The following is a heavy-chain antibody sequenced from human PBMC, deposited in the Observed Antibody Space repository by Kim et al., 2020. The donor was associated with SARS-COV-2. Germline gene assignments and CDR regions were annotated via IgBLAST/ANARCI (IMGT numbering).Heavy chain of an antibody. D-gene: IGHD6-19*01. CDR2: VTPSTGNT. J-gene: IGHJ4*02. CDR3: SRTTNGWPNRLDF. CDR1: GYFFNTYD. V-gene: IGHV1-8*01. Sequence: ASVKVSCMASGYFFNTYDINWVRQAPGQGLEWLGWVTPSTGNTGYAQKFQGRVTVTRDTSIRTAYMELSNLRSEDTAVYYCSRTTNGWPNRLDFWGQGTL.